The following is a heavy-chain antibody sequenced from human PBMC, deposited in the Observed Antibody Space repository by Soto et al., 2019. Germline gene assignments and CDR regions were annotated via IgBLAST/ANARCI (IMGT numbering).Heavy chain of an antibody. CDR1: GGSISSSNW. J-gene: IGHJ6*02. CDR2: IYHSGRT. D-gene: IGHD2-2*01. CDR3: ARVVGGYYYGMDV. V-gene: IGHV4-4*02. Sequence: QVQLQESGPGLVKPSGTLSLTCAVSGGSISSSNWWSWVRQPPGKGLEWIGEIYHSGRTNYNPSLKSRVTISVDKSKTQVSLKLSSVTAADTAVYYCARVVGGYYYGMDVWGQGTTVTVSS.